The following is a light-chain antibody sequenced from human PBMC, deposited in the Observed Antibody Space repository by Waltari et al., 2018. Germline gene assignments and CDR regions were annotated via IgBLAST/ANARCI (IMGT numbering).Light chain of an antibody. Sequence: EIVMTQSPATLSVSPGERVTLSCRASQSVSSNIAWYQQRPGQAPRLLIYDASTRATDIPARISGSGSGTEFTLTISSLQSEDFAVYYCQQYNNWPRTFGQGTKVEIK. CDR3: QQYNNWPRT. J-gene: IGKJ1*01. CDR1: QSVSSN. V-gene: IGKV3-15*01. CDR2: DAS.